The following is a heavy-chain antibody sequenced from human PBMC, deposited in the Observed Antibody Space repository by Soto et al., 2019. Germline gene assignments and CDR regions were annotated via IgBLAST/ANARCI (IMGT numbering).Heavy chain of an antibody. Sequence: QVQLVESGGGVVQPGRSLRLSCAASGFTFSSYGMHWVRQAPGKGLEWVAVISYDGSNKYYADSVKGRFTISRDNSKTTLYLQMNSLRAEDTAVYYCAKGFGGYGLLWYFDLWGRGPLVTVSS. CDR2: ISYDGSNK. J-gene: IGHJ2*01. V-gene: IGHV3-30*18. CDR1: GFTFSSYG. CDR3: AKGFGGYGLLWYFDL. D-gene: IGHD3-22*01.